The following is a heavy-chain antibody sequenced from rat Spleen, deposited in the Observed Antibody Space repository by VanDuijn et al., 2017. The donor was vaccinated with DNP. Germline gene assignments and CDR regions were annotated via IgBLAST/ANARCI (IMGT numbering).Heavy chain of an antibody. CDR3: ARASGPRFAY. Sequence: EVKLVESGGGLVQPGRSLTLSCAASGFNFNDYCMGWVRQALGKGLEWIGEITKDSSSIKYTPSFKDKFTISRDKAQKTLYLKMSKLGSEDTAIYYCARASGPRFAYWGQGTLVTVSS. V-gene: IGHV4-2*01. J-gene: IGHJ3*01. D-gene: IGHD1-4*01. CDR2: ITKDSSSI. CDR1: GFNFNDYC.